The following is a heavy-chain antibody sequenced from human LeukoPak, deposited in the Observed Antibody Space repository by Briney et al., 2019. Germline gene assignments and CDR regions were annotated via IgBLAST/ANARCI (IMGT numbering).Heavy chain of an antibody. CDR2: TYYRSKWYN. V-gene: IGHV6-1*01. Sequence: SQTLSLTCAISGDSVSSNSATWNWIRHSPSRGLEWLGRTYYRSKWYNAYAVSVKSRITINPDTSKNHFSLQLNSVTPEDTALYYCARDTYSSNWYGMDVWGQGTTVTVSS. D-gene: IGHD6-13*01. CDR1: GDSVSSNSAT. CDR3: ARDTYSSNWYGMDV. J-gene: IGHJ6*02.